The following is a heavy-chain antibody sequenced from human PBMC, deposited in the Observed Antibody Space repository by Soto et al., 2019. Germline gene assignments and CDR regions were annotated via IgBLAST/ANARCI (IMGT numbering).Heavy chain of an antibody. CDR2: IYSGGST. Sequence: GGSLRLSCAASGFTVSSNYMSWVRQAPGKGLEWVSVIYSGGSTYYADSVKGRFTISRDNSKNTLYLQMNSLRAEDTAVYYCAREYCRGGSCYEYYFDYWGQGTLVTVSS. CDR1: GFTVSSNY. V-gene: IGHV3-66*01. CDR3: AREYCRGGSCYEYYFDY. D-gene: IGHD2-15*01. J-gene: IGHJ4*02.